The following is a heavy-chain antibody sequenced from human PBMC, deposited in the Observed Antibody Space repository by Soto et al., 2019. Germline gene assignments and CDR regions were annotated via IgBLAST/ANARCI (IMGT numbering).Heavy chain of an antibody. J-gene: IGHJ6*02. CDR3: ARDRKIVGATGYYYYYGMDV. CDR1: GYTFTGYY. V-gene: IGHV1-2*04. CDR2: INPNSGGT. D-gene: IGHD1-26*01. Sequence: ASVKVSCKASGYTFTGYYMHWVRQAPGQGLEWMGWINPNSGGTNYAQKFQGWVTMTRDTSISTAYMELSRLRSDDTAVYYCARDRKIVGATGYYYYYGMDVWGQGTTVTVSS.